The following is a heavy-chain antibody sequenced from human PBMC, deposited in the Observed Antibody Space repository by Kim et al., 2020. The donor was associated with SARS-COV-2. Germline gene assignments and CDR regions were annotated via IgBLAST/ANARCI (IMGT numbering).Heavy chain of an antibody. D-gene: IGHD3-22*01. J-gene: IGHJ6*02. V-gene: IGHV1-8*01. CDR3: ARRKVVINKLYYYYYGMDV. Sequence: ASVKVSCKASGYTFTSYDINWVRQATGQGLEWMGWMNPNSGNTGYAQKFQGRVTMTRNTSISTAYMELSSLRSEDTAVYYCARRKVVINKLYYYYYGMDVWGQGTTVTVSS. CDR2: MNPNSGNT. CDR1: GYTFTSYD.